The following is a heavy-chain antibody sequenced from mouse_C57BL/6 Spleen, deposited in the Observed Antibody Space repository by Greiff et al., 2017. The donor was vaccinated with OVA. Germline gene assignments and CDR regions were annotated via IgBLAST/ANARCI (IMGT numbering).Heavy chain of an antibody. CDR1: GYTFTSYW. Sequence: QVQLKQPGAELVKPGASVKMSCKASGYTFTSYWITWVKQRPGQGLEWIGDIYPGSGSTNYNEKFKSKATLTVDTSSSTAYMQLSSLTSEDSAVYYCALYYYGIRSWFADWGQGTLVTVSA. V-gene: IGHV1-55*01. D-gene: IGHD1-1*01. CDR2: IYPGSGST. CDR3: ALYYYGIRSWFAD. J-gene: IGHJ3*01.